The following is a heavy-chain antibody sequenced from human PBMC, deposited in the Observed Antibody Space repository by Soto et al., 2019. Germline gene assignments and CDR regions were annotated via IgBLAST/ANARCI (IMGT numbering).Heavy chain of an antibody. J-gene: IGHJ6*03. CDR1: GDSISTSSSYY. CDR3: ARGYSSSRYYYYYYMDV. D-gene: IGHD6-13*01. V-gene: IGHV4-39*01. Sequence: PSETLSLTCTVSGDSISTSSSYYWGWIRQPPGKGLEWIANMYYSGSTYYNPSLKSRVTISLETSKNQFSLKLSSVTAEDTAVYYCARGYSSSRYYYYYYMDVWGKGTTVTVSS. CDR2: MYYSGST.